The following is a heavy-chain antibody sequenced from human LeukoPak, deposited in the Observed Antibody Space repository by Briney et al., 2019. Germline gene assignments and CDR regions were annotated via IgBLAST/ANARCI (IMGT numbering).Heavy chain of an antibody. J-gene: IGHJ4*02. CDR2: IRSKAYGGTT. CDR1: GFTFSSYS. CDR3: TTKSGPRVD. Sequence: PGGSLRLSCAASGFTFSSYSMNWVRQAPGKGLEWVGFIRSKAYGGTTEYAASVKGRFTISRDDSKSIAYLQMNSLKTEDTAVYYCTTKSGPRVDWGQGTLVTVSS. D-gene: IGHD1-26*01. V-gene: IGHV3-49*04.